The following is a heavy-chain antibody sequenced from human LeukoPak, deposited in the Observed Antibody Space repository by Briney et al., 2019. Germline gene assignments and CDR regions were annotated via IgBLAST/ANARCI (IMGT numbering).Heavy chain of an antibody. CDR3: ARLRYFDWSFDY. CDR2: IYHSEST. Sequence: TSGTLSLTCAVSGGSISSSNWWSWVRQPPGKGLEWIGEIYHSESTNYNPSLKSRVTISVDKSKNQFSLKLSSVTAADTAVYYCARLRYFDWSFDYWGQGTLVTVSS. CDR1: GGSISSSNW. V-gene: IGHV4-4*02. J-gene: IGHJ4*02. D-gene: IGHD3-9*01.